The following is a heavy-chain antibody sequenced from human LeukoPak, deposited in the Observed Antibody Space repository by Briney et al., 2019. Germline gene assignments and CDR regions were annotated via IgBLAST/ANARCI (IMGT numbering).Heavy chain of an antibody. Sequence: ASVKVFCKASGYTFTSYAMHWVRQAPGQGLQWMGWITPSGGTNYPQKLQGRVAITRDTSFTTAYMDLRRLTSDDTAVYYCARDRYGDGFAHFDYWGQGALVTVSS. D-gene: IGHD5-24*01. CDR1: GYTFTSYA. J-gene: IGHJ4*02. CDR2: ITPSGGT. V-gene: IGHV1-2*02. CDR3: ARDRYGDGFAHFDY.